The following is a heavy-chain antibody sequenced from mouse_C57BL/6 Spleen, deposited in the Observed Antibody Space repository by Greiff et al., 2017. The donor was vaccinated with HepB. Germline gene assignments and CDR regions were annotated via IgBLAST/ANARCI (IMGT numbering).Heavy chain of an antibody. CDR3: ARRRASYYFDY. CDR2: IDPSDSYT. CDR1: GYTFTSYW. Sequence: VQLQQPGAELVKPGASVKLSCKASGYTFTSYWMQWVKQRPGQGLEWIGEIDPSDSYTNYNQKFKGKATLTVDTSSSTAYMQLSSLTSADSAVYYCARRRASYYFDYWGQGTTLTVSS. J-gene: IGHJ2*01. V-gene: IGHV1-50*01. D-gene: IGHD3-3*01.